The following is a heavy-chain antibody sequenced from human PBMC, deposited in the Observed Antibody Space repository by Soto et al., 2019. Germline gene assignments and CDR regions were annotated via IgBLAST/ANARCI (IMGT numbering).Heavy chain of an antibody. D-gene: IGHD6-13*01. CDR2: INPNSGGT. CDR1: GYTFTGYY. CDR3: ARDQRAADNPFDP. V-gene: IGHV1-2*02. J-gene: IGHJ5*02. Sequence: ASVKVSCKASGYTFTGYYMHWVRQAPGQGLEWMGWINPNSGGTNYAQKFQGRVTMTRDTSISTAYMELSRLRSDDTAVYYCARDQRAADNPFDPWGQGTLVTVSS.